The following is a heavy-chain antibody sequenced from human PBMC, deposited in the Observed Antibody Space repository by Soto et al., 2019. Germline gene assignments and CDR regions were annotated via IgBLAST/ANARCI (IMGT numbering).Heavy chain of an antibody. Sequence: QLQLQESGSGLVKPSQTLSLTCAVSGGSISSGGYSWSWIRQPPGKGLEWIGYIYHSGSTYYNPPLKGRVTISVDRPKTQFSRRLSSVPAADPAVYYGAGGIAARLWGYWGQEPRATVSP. CDR3: AGGIAARLWGY. CDR2: IYHSGST. D-gene: IGHD6-13*01. V-gene: IGHV4-30-2*01. J-gene: IGHJ4*02. CDR1: GGSISSGGYS.